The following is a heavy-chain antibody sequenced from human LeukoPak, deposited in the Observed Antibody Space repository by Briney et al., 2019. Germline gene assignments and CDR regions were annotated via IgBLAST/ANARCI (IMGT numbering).Heavy chain of an antibody. CDR1: GFTFSMYW. J-gene: IGHJ5*02. Sequence: PGGSLRLSCAASGFTFSMYWMSWIRQAPGKGLEWVANIKQDGSEKYYVDSVKGRFTISRDNAKNSLYLQMNSLRAEDTAVYYCARDGEIAVPWVWFDPWGQGTLVTVSS. V-gene: IGHV3-7*01. CDR3: ARDGEIAVPWVWFDP. D-gene: IGHD6-19*01. CDR2: IKQDGSEK.